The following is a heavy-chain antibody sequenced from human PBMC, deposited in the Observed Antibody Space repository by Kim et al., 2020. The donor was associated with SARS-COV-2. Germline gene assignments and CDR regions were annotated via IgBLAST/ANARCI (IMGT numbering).Heavy chain of an antibody. CDR2: INHSGST. J-gene: IGHJ4*02. CDR3: ARGFSVMKRLDY. D-gene: IGHD3-16*01. Sequence: SETLSLTCAVYGGSFSGYYWSWIRQPPGKGLEWIGEINHSGSTNYNPSLKSRVTISVDTTKNQFSLKLSSVTAADTAVYYCARGFSVMKRLDYWGQGTMV. CDR1: GGSFSGYY. V-gene: IGHV4-34*01.